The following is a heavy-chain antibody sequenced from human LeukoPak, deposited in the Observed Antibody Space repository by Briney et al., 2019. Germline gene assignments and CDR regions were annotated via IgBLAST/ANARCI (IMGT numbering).Heavy chain of an antibody. D-gene: IGHD6-13*01. V-gene: IGHV4-61*02. J-gene: IGHJ3*02. CDR3: ARVRIAAAYDAFDI. Sequence: SQTLSLTXTVSGGSISSGSYYWSWIRQPAGKGLEWIGRIYTSGSTNYNPSLKSRVTISVDTSKNQFSLKLSSVTAADTAVYYCARVRIAAAYDAFDIWGQGTMVTVSS. CDR2: IYTSGST. CDR1: GGSISSGSYY.